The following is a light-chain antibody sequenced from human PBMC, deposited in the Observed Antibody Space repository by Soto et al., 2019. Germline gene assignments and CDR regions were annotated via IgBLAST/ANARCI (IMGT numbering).Light chain of an antibody. CDR1: SGHSSYA. CDR3: QTWGTGIHVV. CDR2: LDSDGSH. V-gene: IGLV4-69*01. Sequence: QPVLTQSPSASASLGASVKLTCTLSSGHSSYAIAWHQQQPEKGPRYLMKLDSDGSHTKGDAIPDRFSGSSSGAERYLTISSVQSEDEADYYCQTWGTGIHVVLGGGTKLTVL. J-gene: IGLJ2*01.